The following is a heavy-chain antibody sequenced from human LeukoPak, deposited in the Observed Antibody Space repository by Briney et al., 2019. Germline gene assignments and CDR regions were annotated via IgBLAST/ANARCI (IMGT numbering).Heavy chain of an antibody. CDR3: ANSYFDY. V-gene: IGHV3-48*03. Sequence: GGSLRLSCAASGFSFSSYEMNWVRQAPGKGLEWVSYISSSGSTIKYAHSVKGRFTISRDNTKNSLYLQLNSLRAEDTAVYYCANSYFDYWGQGTLVTVSS. CDR1: GFSFSSYE. CDR2: ISSSGSTI. J-gene: IGHJ4*02.